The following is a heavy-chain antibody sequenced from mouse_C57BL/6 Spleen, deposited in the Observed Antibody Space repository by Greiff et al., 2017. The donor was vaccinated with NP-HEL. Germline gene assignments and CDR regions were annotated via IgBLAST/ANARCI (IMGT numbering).Heavy chain of an antibody. D-gene: IGHD3-2*02. V-gene: IGHV1-64*01. CDR1: GYTFTSYW. CDR2: IHPNSGST. J-gene: IGHJ4*01. Sequence: VQLQQSGAELVKPGASVKLSCKASGYTFTSYWMHWVKLRPGPGLEWIGMIHPNSGSTNYNEKFKSKATLTVDKSSSTAYMQLSSLTSEEAAVYYCARGMLRNAMDYWGQGTSVTVSS. CDR3: ARGMLRNAMDY.